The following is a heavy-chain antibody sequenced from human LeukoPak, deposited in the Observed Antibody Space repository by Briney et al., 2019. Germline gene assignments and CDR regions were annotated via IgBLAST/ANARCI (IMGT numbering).Heavy chain of an antibody. CDR2: IIPIRGIA. CDR1: AFTSSSYT. CDR3: ARSQGGPNYFDY. J-gene: IGHJ4*02. V-gene: IGHV1-69*02. Sequence: PGRSLRLSCAASAFTSSSYTMRWVRPAPRKRPGWMGRIIPIRGIANYAQKFQGRVTITADKSTSTAYMELSSLRSEDTAVYYCARSQGGPNYFDYWGQGTLVTVSS. D-gene: IGHD3-16*01.